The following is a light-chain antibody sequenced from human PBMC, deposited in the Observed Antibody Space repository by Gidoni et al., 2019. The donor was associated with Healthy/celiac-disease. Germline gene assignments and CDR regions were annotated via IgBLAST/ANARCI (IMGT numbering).Light chain of an antibody. J-gene: IGKJ2*01. Sequence: DFQMTQSPSSLSASVGERVTITCQASQDISNYLNWYNPKPVKAPKPLIYDASNLETGVPSRFSGSGSGTDFTFTISSLQPEDIATYYCQQYDNLLYTFGQGTKLEIK. V-gene: IGKV1-33*01. CDR2: DAS. CDR1: QDISNY. CDR3: QQYDNLLYT.